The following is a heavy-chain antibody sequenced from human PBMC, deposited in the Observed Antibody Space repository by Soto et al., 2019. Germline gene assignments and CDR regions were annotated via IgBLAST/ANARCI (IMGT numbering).Heavy chain of an antibody. V-gene: IGHV3-9*01. J-gene: IGHJ4*02. D-gene: IGHD2-15*01. CDR2: ISWNGNFT. CDR3: VGGSWFD. Sequence: EVQLVESGGDMVQPGRSLQLSCVGSGYSFEDYSMHWVRQAPGKGLEWVSGISWNGNFTGYADSVKGRFTISRDNAKNSLFLQMRSLRLEDTALYYCVGGSWFDWGQGTLVTVSS. CDR1: GYSFEDYS.